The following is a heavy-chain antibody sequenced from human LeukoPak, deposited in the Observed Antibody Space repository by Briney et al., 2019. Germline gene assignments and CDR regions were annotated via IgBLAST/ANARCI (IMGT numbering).Heavy chain of an antibody. CDR2: IYPGDSDT. J-gene: IGHJ4*02. CDR1: GYSFTTYW. V-gene: IGHV5-51*01. Sequence: GESLKISCRGSGYSFTTYWIGWVRQMPGKGLEWMGIIYPGDSDTRYSPSFQGQVTMSADKSINTAYLQWSSLKASDTAMYYCARRQGCSSTSCPPDYWGQGTLVNGSS. D-gene: IGHD2-2*01. CDR3: ARRQGCSSTSCPPDY.